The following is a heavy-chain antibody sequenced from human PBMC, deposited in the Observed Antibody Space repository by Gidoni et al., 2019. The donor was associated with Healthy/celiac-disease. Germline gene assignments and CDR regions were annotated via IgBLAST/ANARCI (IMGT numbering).Heavy chain of an antibody. CDR3: ARVTTSMTYNWFDP. V-gene: IGHV3-48*03. CDR1: GFTFSSYE. CDR2: ISSSGSTI. Sequence: EVQLVESGGGLVQPGGSLRLSCAASGFTFSSYEMNWVRQAPGKGLEWVSYISSSGSTIYYADSVKGRFTISRDNAKNSLYLQMNSLRAEDTAVYYCARVTTSMTYNWFDPWGQGTLVTVSS. J-gene: IGHJ5*02. D-gene: IGHD1-1*01.